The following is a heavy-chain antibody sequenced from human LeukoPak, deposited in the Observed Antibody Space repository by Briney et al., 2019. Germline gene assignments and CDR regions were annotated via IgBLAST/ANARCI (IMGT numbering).Heavy chain of an antibody. J-gene: IGHJ4*02. CDR3: ARAVDYYDSSGPHFDY. Sequence: GASVMVSCKASGYTFTGYYMHWVRQAPGQGLEWMGWINPNSGGTNYAQKFQGRVTMTRDTSISTAYMELSRLRSDDTAVYYCARAVDYYDSSGPHFDYWGQGTLVTVSS. V-gene: IGHV1-2*02. D-gene: IGHD3-22*01. CDR1: GYTFTGYY. CDR2: INPNSGGT.